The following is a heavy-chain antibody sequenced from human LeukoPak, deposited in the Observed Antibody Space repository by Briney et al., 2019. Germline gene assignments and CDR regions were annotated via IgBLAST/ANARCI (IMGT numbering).Heavy chain of an antibody. J-gene: IGHJ4*02. Sequence: GGSLRLSCAASGFTFSSYAMHWVRQAPGKGLEWVAVISYDGSNKYYVDSVKGRFTISRDNSKNTLYLQMNSLRAEDTAVYYCAGSPTLAGILSYFDYWGQGTLVTVSS. D-gene: IGHD6-13*01. CDR3: AGSPTLAGILSYFDY. V-gene: IGHV3-30-3*01. CDR2: ISYDGSNK. CDR1: GFTFSSYA.